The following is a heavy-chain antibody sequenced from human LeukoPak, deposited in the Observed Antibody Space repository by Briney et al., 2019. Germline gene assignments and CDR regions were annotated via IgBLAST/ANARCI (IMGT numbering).Heavy chain of an antibody. CDR2: IYWNDDK. Sequence: SGPTLVKPTQTLTLTCTFSGFSLSTSGVGVGWIRQPPGKALEWLALIYWNDDKRYSPSLKSRLTITKDTSKNRVVLTMTNMDPVDTATYYCAHRRTSYYYDSSGYFDYWGQGTLVTVSS. CDR3: AHRRTSYYYDSSGYFDY. CDR1: GFSLSTSGVG. V-gene: IGHV2-5*01. D-gene: IGHD3-22*01. J-gene: IGHJ4*02.